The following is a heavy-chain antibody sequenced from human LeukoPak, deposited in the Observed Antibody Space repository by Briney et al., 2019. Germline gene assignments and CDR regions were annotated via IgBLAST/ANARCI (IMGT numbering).Heavy chain of an antibody. CDR2: RNHTGRT. J-gene: IGHJ3*02. D-gene: IGHD6-13*01. CDR1: GGSFSGYY. V-gene: IGHV4-34*01. CDR3: ARGRIWYSSSWSVGLSAAFDI. Sequence: SETLSLTCAVYGGSFSGYYWSWIRQPPGKGLEWIGERNHTGRTNYNPSLKSRVTISVDTSKNQFSLKLSSVTAADTAVYYCARGRIWYSSSWSVGLSAAFDIWGQGTMVTDSS.